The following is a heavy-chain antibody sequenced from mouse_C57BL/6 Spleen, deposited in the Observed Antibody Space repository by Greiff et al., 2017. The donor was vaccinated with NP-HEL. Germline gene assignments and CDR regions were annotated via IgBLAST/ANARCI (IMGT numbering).Heavy chain of an antibody. J-gene: IGHJ3*01. CDR1: GYAFSSYW. V-gene: IGHV1-80*01. CDR2: IYPGDGDT. CDR3: ARDDDGSFAY. Sequence: VKLVESGAELVKPGASVKISCKASGYAFSSYWMNWVKQRPGKGLEWIGQIYPGDGDTNYNGKFKGKATLTADKSSSTAYMQLSSLTSEDSAVYCCARDDDGSFAYWGQGTLVTVSA. D-gene: IGHD2-3*01.